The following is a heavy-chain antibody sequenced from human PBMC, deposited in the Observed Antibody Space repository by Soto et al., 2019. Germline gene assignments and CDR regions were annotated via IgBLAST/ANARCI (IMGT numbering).Heavy chain of an antibody. J-gene: IGHJ4*02. CDR3: ARDHCSSTSCYSP. CDR2: ISSSSSYI. Sequence: EVQLVESGGGLVKPGGSVRLSCAASRFSFSSYSMNWVRQAPGKGLEWVSSISSSSSYIYYADSVKGRFTISRDNAKNSLYLQMNSLRAEDTAVYYCARDHCSSTSCYSPWGQGTLVTVSS. CDR1: RFSFSSYS. D-gene: IGHD2-2*01. V-gene: IGHV3-21*01.